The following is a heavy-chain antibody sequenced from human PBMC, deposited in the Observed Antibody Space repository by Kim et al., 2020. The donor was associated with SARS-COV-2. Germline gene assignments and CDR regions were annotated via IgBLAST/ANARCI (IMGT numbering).Heavy chain of an antibody. Sequence: YYAAAVKGLFTISRNNSKNTLYLQMNSLRAEDTAVYYCANYDLYGDFFGYWGQGTLVTVSS. D-gene: IGHD4-17*01. CDR3: ANYDLYGDFFGY. V-gene: IGHV3-23*01. J-gene: IGHJ4*02.